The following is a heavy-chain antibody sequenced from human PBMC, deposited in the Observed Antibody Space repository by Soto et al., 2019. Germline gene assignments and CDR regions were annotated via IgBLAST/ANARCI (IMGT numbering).Heavy chain of an antibody. CDR2: ISYDGSNK. Sequence: QVQVVESGGGVGQPGRSLRLSCAASGFTFSTYGMHWVRQAPGKGLEWVAVISYDGSNKYYADSVKGRFTISRDNSKNTLYLQMNSLRPEDTAVYYCARARSGWYTVDYWGQGTLLTVSS. CDR3: ARARSGWYTVDY. V-gene: IGHV3-30*03. D-gene: IGHD6-19*01. CDR1: GFTFSTYG. J-gene: IGHJ4*02.